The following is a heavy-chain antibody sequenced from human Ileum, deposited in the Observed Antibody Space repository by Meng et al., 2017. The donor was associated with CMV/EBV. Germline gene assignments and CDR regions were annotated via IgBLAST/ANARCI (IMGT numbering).Heavy chain of an antibody. CDR1: GGSIMSYY. D-gene: IGHD3-10*01. CDR3: AREMRGGSGSFADWFDP. CDR2: IYTSGIT. Sequence: QVRLQESGPGVVNPSEPLPLPSPVSGGSIMSYYWPWIRPPAGKGPEWIGRIYTSGITTYNPSLESRVSMSVETSKNQFSLKLSSVTAADTAVYYCAREMRGGSGSFADWFDPWGQGTLVTVSS. J-gene: IGHJ5*02. V-gene: IGHV4-4*07.